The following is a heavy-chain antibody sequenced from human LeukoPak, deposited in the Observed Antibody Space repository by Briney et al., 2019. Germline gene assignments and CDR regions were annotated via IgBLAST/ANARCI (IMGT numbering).Heavy chain of an antibody. J-gene: IGHJ3*02. CDR3: AREVTWSDAFDI. CDR2: ISSSSSYI. Sequence: GGSLRLSCAASGFTFSSYSMNWVRQAPGKGLEWVSSISSSSSYIYYADSVKGRFTISRDNAKNSLYLQMNSLRAGDTAVYYCAREVTWSDAFDIWGQGTMVTVSS. V-gene: IGHV3-21*01. CDR1: GFTFSSYS. D-gene: IGHD2-8*02.